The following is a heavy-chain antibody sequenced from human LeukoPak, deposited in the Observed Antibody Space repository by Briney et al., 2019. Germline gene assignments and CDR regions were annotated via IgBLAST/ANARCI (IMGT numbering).Heavy chain of an antibody. CDR1: GYSFTSYW. Sequence: GESLKISCKGSGYSFTSYWIGWVRQMPGKGLQWMGIIYPGDSTTKYSPPFQGQVTISADKSINTAYLQWSSLKASDTAMYYCARSPKLNYDILTGYYADYWGQGTLVTVSS. V-gene: IGHV5-51*01. J-gene: IGHJ4*02. CDR3: ARSPKLNYDILTGYYADY. CDR2: IYPGDSTT. D-gene: IGHD3-9*01.